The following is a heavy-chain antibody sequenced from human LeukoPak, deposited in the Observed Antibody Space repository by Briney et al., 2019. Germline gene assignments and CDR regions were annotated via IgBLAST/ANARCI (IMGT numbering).Heavy chain of an antibody. J-gene: IGHJ5*02. V-gene: IGHV4-59*01. CDR2: IYYSGST. Sequence: SETLSLTCTVSGGSISSYYWSWIRQPPGKGLEWIGYIYYSGSTNYNPSLKSRVTISVDTPKNQFSLKLSSVTAADTAVYYCARDGGSNWFDPWGQGTLVTVSS. D-gene: IGHD3-10*01. CDR3: ARDGGSNWFDP. CDR1: GGSISSYY.